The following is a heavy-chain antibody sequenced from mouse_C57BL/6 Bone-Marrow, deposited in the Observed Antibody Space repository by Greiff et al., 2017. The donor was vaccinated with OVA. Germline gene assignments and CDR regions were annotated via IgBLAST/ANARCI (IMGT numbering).Heavy chain of an antibody. CDR1: GYSITSGYY. CDR3: ATCYGSSWNWFAY. D-gene: IGHD1-1*01. J-gene: IGHJ3*01. V-gene: IGHV3-6*01. Sequence: EVQRVESGPGLVKPSQSLSLTCSVTGYSITSGYYWNWIRQFPGNKLEWMGYISYDGSNNYNPSLKNRISITRDTSKNQFFLKLNSVTTEDTATYYCATCYGSSWNWFAYWGQGTLVTVSA. CDR2: ISYDGSN.